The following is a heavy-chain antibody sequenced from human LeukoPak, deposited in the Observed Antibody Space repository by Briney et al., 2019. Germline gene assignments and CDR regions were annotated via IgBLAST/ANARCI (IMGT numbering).Heavy chain of an antibody. V-gene: IGHV4-30-4*08. CDR2: IYYSGST. Sequence: SSETLSLTCTVSGGSISSGDYYWSWIRQPPGKGLEWIGYIYYSGSTYYNPSLKSRVTISVDTSKDQFSLKLSSVTAADTAVYYCARGRDSDYWGQGTLVTVSS. D-gene: IGHD3-22*01. CDR3: ARGRDSDY. CDR1: GGSISSGDYY. J-gene: IGHJ4*02.